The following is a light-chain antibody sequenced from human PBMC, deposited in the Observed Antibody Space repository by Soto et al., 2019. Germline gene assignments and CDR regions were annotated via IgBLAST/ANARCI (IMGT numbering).Light chain of an antibody. CDR3: HHRINCPPLT. CDR2: DAS. J-gene: IGKJ4*01. Sequence: EIVLTQSPATLSLSPGERATLSCRASQSVSSYLAWYQQKPGQAPRLLIYDASNRATGIPARFRGSGSGTDFTLTISSLEPEDYAVYYCHHRINCPPLTFGVGTTVEIK. V-gene: IGKV3-11*01. CDR1: QSVSSY.